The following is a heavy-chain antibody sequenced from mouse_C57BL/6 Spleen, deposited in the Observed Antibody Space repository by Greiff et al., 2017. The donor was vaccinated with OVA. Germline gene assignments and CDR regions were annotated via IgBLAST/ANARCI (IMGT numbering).Heavy chain of an antibody. V-gene: IGHV1-42*01. CDR2: INPSTGGT. Sequence: EVQLQQSGPELVKPGASVKISCKASGYSFTGYYMNWVKQSPEKSLEWIGEINPSTGGTTYNQKFKAKATLTVDKSSSTAYMQLKSLTSEDSAVYYCASLYDGYLAYWGQGTLVTVSA. CDR3: ASLYDGYLAY. CDR1: GYSFTGYY. D-gene: IGHD2-3*01. J-gene: IGHJ3*01.